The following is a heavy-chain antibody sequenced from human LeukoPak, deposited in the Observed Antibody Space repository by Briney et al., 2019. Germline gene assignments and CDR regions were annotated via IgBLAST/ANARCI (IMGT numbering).Heavy chain of an antibody. CDR3: ARSVELLANSAF. Sequence: ASVRVSCKASGYTFTDFFMHWVRQAPGQGLEWMGWVNPNSGGTKDAQKFQGRVTMTRDTSISTAYMELSRLRSDDTAVYYCARSVELLANSAFWGQGTLVTVSS. CDR1: GYTFTDFF. J-gene: IGHJ4*02. V-gene: IGHV1-2*02. D-gene: IGHD2-15*01. CDR2: VNPNSGGT.